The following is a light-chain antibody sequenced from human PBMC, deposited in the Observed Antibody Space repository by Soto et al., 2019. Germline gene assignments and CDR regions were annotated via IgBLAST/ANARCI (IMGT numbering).Light chain of an antibody. CDR2: GAS. V-gene: IGKV3-20*01. J-gene: IGKJ4*01. CDR1: QSASSSY. CDR3: HQYDSSPLT. Sequence: EIVLTQSPGTLSLSPGERATLSCRASQSASSSYFARYQQKPGQPPRLLIYGASSSATGIPDRFSGSASGTDFTLTISRLQPEDFAVYFCHQYDSSPLTFGGGTQVEIK.